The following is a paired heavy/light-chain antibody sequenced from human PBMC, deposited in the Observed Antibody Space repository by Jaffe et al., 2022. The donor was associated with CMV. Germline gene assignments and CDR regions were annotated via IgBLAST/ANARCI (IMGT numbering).Heavy chain of an antibody. D-gene: IGHD6-13*01. CDR2: IDWDDDK. CDR1: GFSLSTSGVC. CDR3: ARIQRTGYTSSWRYFDY. J-gene: IGHJ4*02. Sequence: QVTLRESGPALVKPTQTLTLTCSFSGFSLSTSGVCVSWIRQPPGKALEWLARIDWDDDKYYRTSLKTRLTISKDSSKNQVVLTMTNMDPVDTATYYCARIQRTGYTSSWRYFDYWGQGTLVTVSS. V-gene: IGHV2-70*15.
Light chain of an antibody. V-gene: IGLV1-51*02. CDR1: SSNIGNNY. Sequence: QSVLTQPPSVSAAPGQKVTISCSGSSSNIGNNYVSWYQQLPGKAPKLLIYENDKRPSEIPDRFSGSKSGTSATLDITGLQTGDGADYYCGTWDNSLRVGIFGGGTKLTVL. CDR3: GTWDNSLRVGI. CDR2: END. J-gene: IGLJ2*01.